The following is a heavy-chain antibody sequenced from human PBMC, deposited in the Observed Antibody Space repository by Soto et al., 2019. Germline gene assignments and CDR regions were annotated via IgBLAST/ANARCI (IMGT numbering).Heavy chain of an antibody. CDR3: AGVRGGYSSGWSPRYYYYYGMDV. Sequence: QVQLVQSGAAVKKPGSSVKVSCKASGGTFSSYAISWVRQAPGQGLEWMGGIIPIFGTANYAQKFQGRVTITADESTSTAYMELSSLRSEDTAVYYCAGVRGGYSSGWSPRYYYYYGMDVWGQGTTVTVSS. D-gene: IGHD6-19*01. V-gene: IGHV1-69*01. CDR2: IIPIFGTA. J-gene: IGHJ6*02. CDR1: GGTFSSYA.